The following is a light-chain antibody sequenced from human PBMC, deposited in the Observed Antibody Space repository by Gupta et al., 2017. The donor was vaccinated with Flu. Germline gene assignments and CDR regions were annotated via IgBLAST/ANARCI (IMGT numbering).Light chain of an antibody. CDR1: PSVSSN. V-gene: IGKV3-15*01. CDR2: GAS. CDR3: QQDMNWPRT. Sequence: PATLSVSPGERATLSCWASPSVSSNLAWYQQKPGQGPRLLIHGASTRATGIPARLSGSGSGTEFTLTISSLQSEDFAVYYCQQDMNWPRTFGQGTRVEIK. J-gene: IGKJ1*01.